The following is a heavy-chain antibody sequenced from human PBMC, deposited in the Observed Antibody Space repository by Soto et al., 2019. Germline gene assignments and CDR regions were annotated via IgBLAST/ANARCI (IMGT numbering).Heavy chain of an antibody. V-gene: IGHV4-34*01. J-gene: IGHJ5*02. CDR2: INHSGST. CDR3: ARMGYYGSGRKKFDP. Sequence: SETLSLTCAVYGGSFSGYYWSWIRQPPGKGLEWIGEINHSGSTNYNPSLKSRVTISVDTSKNQFSLKLSSVTAADTAVYYCARMGYYGSGRKKFDPWGQGTLVTVSS. D-gene: IGHD3-10*01. CDR1: GGSFSGYY.